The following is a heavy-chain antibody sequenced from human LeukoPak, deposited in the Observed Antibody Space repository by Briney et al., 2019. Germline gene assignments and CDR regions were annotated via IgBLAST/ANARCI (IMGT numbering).Heavy chain of an antibody. CDR2: IGTAGDT. D-gene: IGHD4-17*01. CDR3: ARDAGYGDHNFDY. Sequence: GGSLRLSCAASGFTFSSYDMHWVRQATGKGLEWVSAIGTAGDTYYPGSVKGRFTISRENAKNSLYLQMNSLRAGDTAVYYCARDAGYGDHNFDYWAQGTLVTVSS. CDR1: GFTFSSYD. V-gene: IGHV3-13*01. J-gene: IGHJ4*02.